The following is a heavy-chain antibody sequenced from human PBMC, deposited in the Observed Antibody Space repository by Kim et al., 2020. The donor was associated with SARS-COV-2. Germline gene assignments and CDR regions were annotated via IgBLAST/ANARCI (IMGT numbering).Heavy chain of an antibody. CDR1: GYTFTGYY. Sequence: ASVKVSCKASGYTFTGYYMHWVRQAPGQGPEWMGWINPNSGGTNYAQKFQGRVTMTRDTSISTAYMELSRLRSDDTAVYYCARRASITMIVVVYNWFDPWGQGTLVTVSS. CDR3: ARRASITMIVVVYNWFDP. D-gene: IGHD3-22*01. J-gene: IGHJ5*02. V-gene: IGHV1-2*02. CDR2: INPNSGGT.